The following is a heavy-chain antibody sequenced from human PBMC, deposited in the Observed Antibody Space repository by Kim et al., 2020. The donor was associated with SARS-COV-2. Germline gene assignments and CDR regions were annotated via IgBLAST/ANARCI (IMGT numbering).Heavy chain of an antibody. V-gene: IGHV3-7*04. D-gene: IGHD1-1*01. CDR3: ARGYSADY. CDR2: GSEK. Sequence: GSEKYYVDSVKGRFTISRDNAKNSLYLQMNSLRAEDTAVYYCARGYSADYWGQGTLVTVSS. J-gene: IGHJ4*02.